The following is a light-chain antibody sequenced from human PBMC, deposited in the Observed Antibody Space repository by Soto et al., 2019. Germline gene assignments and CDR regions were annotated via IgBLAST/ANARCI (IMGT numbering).Light chain of an antibody. J-gene: IGKJ4*01. V-gene: IGKV3-11*01. CDR2: EAS. Sequence: EMVLTQPPGTLPLSPGERAILSCRASQSVSGYLAWYQQKPGQAPRLLIYEASSRATGIPARFSGSGSGTDFTLTISSLEPEDFATYYCLQRINWPLTFGGGTKVDIK. CDR3: LQRINWPLT. CDR1: QSVSGY.